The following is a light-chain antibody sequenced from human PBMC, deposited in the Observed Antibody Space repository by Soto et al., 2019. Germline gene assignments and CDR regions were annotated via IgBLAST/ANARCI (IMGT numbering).Light chain of an antibody. Sequence: DVQMTQSPSTLSASVGDRVTITCRASQSISIWLAWYQQKPGKAPKLLIYKASSLESGVPSRFSGSGSGTEFTLTINSLQPDDFATYYCQQYNSDSTFGQGTKVEIK. J-gene: IGKJ1*01. CDR3: QQYNSDST. CDR2: KAS. CDR1: QSISIW. V-gene: IGKV1-5*03.